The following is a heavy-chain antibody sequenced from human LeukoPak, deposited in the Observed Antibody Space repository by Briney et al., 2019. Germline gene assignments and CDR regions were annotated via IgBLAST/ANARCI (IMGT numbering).Heavy chain of an antibody. CDR2: ISSSSSYI. Sequence: PGGSLRLSCAASGFTFSSYSMNWVRQAPGKGLEWVSSISSSSSYIYYADSVKGRFTISRDNSKNTLYLQMNSLRAEDTAVYYCARDIAAAGGGVDVWGQGTTVTVSS. J-gene: IGHJ6*02. V-gene: IGHV3-21*01. D-gene: IGHD6-13*01. CDR3: ARDIAAAGGGVDV. CDR1: GFTFSSYS.